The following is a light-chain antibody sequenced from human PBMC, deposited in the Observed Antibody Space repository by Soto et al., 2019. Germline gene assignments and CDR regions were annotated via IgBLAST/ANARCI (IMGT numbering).Light chain of an antibody. J-gene: IGKJ2*01. V-gene: IGKV3-20*01. CDR2: GAS. Sequence: EIVLTQSPGTLSLSPGERATLSCRASQSVSSSYLAWYQQKPGQAPRLLSYGASSRATGIPDRFSGSGSGIDFTLTICKLEPEDFAVYYCQQYGSSPLYTFGQGTKLEIK. CDR3: QQYGSSPLYT. CDR1: QSVSSSY.